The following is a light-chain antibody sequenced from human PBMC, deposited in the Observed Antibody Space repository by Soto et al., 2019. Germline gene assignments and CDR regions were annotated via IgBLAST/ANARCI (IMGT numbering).Light chain of an antibody. V-gene: IGLV2-23*01. J-gene: IGLJ1*01. CDR1: SSDVGSYNL. CDR2: EGS. Sequence: QSVLTQPASVSGSPGQSITISCTGTSSDVGSYNLVSWYQHHPGKTPKLIIYEGSRRPSGVSNRFSGSKSGDTASLTISGLLAEDEADYYCCSYATSSAYGFGSGTKVTVL. CDR3: CSYATSSAYG.